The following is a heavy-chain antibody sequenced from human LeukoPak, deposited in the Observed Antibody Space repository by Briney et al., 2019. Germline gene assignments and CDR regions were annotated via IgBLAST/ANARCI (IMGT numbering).Heavy chain of an antibody. Sequence: GGSLRLSCAASRFTFSSYCMNWVRQAPGKGLEWVSYISSSSSLIHYADSVKGRFTISRDNSKNALYLQMNGLRADDTAVYYCGIRDTSDYYVFWGQGTLVTVSS. J-gene: IGHJ4*02. V-gene: IGHV3-48*01. CDR1: RFTFSSYC. CDR2: ISSSSSLI. D-gene: IGHD3-22*01. CDR3: GIRDTSDYYVF.